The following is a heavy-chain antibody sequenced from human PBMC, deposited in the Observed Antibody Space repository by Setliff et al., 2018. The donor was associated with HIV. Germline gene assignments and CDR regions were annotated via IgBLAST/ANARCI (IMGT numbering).Heavy chain of an antibody. CDR3: ARFEGRGDAFDI. Sequence: ASVKVSCKASGGTFSNFAVNWVRQAPGQGLEWMGWISAYNGNTNYAQKLQGRVTMTTDTSSSTAYLDLRSLRSDDTAVYYCARFEGRGDAFDIWGQGTMVTVSS. V-gene: IGHV1-18*01. CDR1: GGTFSNFA. J-gene: IGHJ3*02. CDR2: ISAYNGNT. D-gene: IGHD3-10*01.